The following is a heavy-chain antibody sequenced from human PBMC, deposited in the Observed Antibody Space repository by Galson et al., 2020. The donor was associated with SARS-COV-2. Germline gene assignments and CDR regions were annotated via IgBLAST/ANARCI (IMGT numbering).Heavy chain of an antibody. CDR3: ARGSSSHAFDI. D-gene: IGHD3-10*01. Sequence: TGGSLRLSCEASGFTVSTYGMDWVRQAPGKGLEWVAVIWYDGSNKYYADSVKGRFTISRDNSKNTLYLQMNSLRAEDTAVYYCARGSSSHAFDIWGQGTMVTVSS. V-gene: IGHV3-33*01. J-gene: IGHJ3*02. CDR2: IWYDGSNK. CDR1: GFTVSTYG.